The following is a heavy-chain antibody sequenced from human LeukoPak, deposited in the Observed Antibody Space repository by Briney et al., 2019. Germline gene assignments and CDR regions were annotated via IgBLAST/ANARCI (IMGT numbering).Heavy chain of an antibody. CDR1: GGTFSSYA. V-gene: IGHV1-69*01. CDR2: IIPIFGTA. D-gene: IGHD3-22*01. Sequence: GSSVKVSCKASGGTFSSYAISWVRQAPGQGLEWMGGIIPIFGTANYAQKFQGRVTITADESTSTAYMELSSLRSEDTAVYYCAREGALSKDSSGLYRTPTAFDYWGQGTLVTVSS. CDR3: AREGALSKDSSGLYRTPTAFDY. J-gene: IGHJ4*02.